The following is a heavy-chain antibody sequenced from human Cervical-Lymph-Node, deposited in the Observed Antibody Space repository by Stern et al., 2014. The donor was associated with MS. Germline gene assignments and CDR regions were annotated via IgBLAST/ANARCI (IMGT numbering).Heavy chain of an antibody. Sequence: EVQLVESGGGLVQPGGSLRLSCAASGFTFSSYAMSWVRQAPGKGLEWVSAISGSGGSTYYADSVKGRFTISRDNSKNTLYLQMNSLRAEDTAVYYCAKDVGYNWNDPYNWFDPWGQGTLVTVSS. CDR2: ISGSGGST. CDR1: GFTFSSYA. J-gene: IGHJ5*02. CDR3: AKDVGYNWNDPYNWFDP. V-gene: IGHV3-23*04. D-gene: IGHD1-20*01.